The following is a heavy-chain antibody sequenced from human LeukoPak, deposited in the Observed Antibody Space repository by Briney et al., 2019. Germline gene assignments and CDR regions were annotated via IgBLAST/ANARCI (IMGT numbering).Heavy chain of an antibody. Sequence: PSQTLSLTCTVSGGSISSGSYYWSWIRQPAWKGLEWIGRIYTSGSTNYNPSLKSRVTISVDTSKNQFSLKLSSVTAADTAVYYCARECYSNYGYYMDVWGKGTTVTVSS. CDR1: GGSISSGSYY. J-gene: IGHJ6*03. CDR2: IYTSGST. V-gene: IGHV4-61*02. D-gene: IGHD4-11*01. CDR3: ARECYSNYGYYMDV.